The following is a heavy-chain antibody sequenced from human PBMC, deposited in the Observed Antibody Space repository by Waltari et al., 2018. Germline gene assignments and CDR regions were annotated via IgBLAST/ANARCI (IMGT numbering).Heavy chain of an antibody. CDR2: INGVGSIT. V-gene: IGHV3-74*01. Sequence: EVQLVESGGGLIEPGGSLRLSCAASEFTFSDYWIHWVSQVPGKGLVWVSRINGVGSITNYADSEKGRFTISRDNVKNMVYLQVNSLRAEDTAVYFCARGKSGGWYFDLWGRGTLVTVSS. CDR3: ARGKSGGWYFDL. J-gene: IGHJ2*01. CDR1: EFTFSDYW. D-gene: IGHD3-10*01.